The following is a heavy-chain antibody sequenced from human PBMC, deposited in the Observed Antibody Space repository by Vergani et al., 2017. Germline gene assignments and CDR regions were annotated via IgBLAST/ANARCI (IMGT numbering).Heavy chain of an antibody. CDR1: GGSFSGYY. CDR2: INHSGST. Sequence: QVQLQQWGAGLLKPSETLSLTCAVYGGSFSGYYWSWIRQPPGKGLEWIGEINHSGSTNYNPSLKSRVTISVDTSKNQFSLKLSSVSAADTAVYYCARKGWGVYAFDIWGQGKMVTVSS. V-gene: IGHV4-34*01. J-gene: IGHJ3*02. CDR3: ARKGWGVYAFDI. D-gene: IGHD3-10*01.